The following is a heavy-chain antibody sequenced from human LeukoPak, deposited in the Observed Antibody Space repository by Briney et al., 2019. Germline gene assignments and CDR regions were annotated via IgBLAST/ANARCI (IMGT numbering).Heavy chain of an antibody. CDR3: AKDLMRDRWFGES. J-gene: IGHJ5*02. V-gene: IGHV3-30*02. Sequence: PGGSLRLSCVASGFIFSGYAIHWVRQAPGKGLEWVAFIRYDGNDKFYAESVKGRFTISRDTSRNTLYLQMNSLRLEDTAIYYCAKDLMRDRWFGESWGQGTLVTVSS. CDR2: IRYDGNDK. D-gene: IGHD3-10*01. CDR1: GFIFSGYA.